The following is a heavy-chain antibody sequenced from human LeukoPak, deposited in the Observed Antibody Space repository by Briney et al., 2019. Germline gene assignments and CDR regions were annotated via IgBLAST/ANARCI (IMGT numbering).Heavy chain of an antibody. CDR2: ISWNSGSI. CDR1: GFIFDDYA. Sequence: GGSLRLSCAASGFIFDDYAMYWVRQAPGKGLEWVSGISWNSGSIDYADSVKGRFTISRDNAKNSLYLQMNSLRAEDKALYYCAKGGYLSSIYYGDYFDYWGQGTLVTVSS. D-gene: IGHD3-22*01. V-gene: IGHV3-9*01. J-gene: IGHJ4*02. CDR3: AKGGYLSSIYYGDYFDY.